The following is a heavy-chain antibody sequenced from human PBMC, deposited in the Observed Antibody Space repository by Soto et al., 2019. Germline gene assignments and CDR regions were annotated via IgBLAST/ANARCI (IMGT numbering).Heavy chain of an antibody. J-gene: IGHJ1*01. V-gene: IGHV3-23*01. CDR2: ISSNGGRT. D-gene: IGHD1-7*01. CDR3: AKYSELPYEAYLQQ. CDR1: GFTVSVYA. Sequence: ALRLSCAASGFTVSVYAMSWVRQAPGKGLEWVSAISSNGGRTFYADSLRGRFTISRDNSKSALYLQMNNLRAEDTAIYYCAKYSELPYEAYLQQWGQGTLVTVSS.